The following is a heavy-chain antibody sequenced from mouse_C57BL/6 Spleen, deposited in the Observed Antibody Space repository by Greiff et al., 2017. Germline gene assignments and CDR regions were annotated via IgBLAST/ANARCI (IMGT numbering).Heavy chain of an antibody. D-gene: IGHD2-2*01. J-gene: IGHJ2*01. Sequence: QVQLKESGPELVKPGASVKLSCKASGYTFTSYDITWVKQRPGQGLEWIGWIYPRDGSTKYNEKFKGKATLTVDTSSSTAYMELHSLTSEDSAVYFCARCYGYDGDYFDYWGQGTTLTVSS. CDR1: GYTFTSYD. CDR3: ARCYGYDGDYFDY. CDR2: IYPRDGST. V-gene: IGHV1-85*01.